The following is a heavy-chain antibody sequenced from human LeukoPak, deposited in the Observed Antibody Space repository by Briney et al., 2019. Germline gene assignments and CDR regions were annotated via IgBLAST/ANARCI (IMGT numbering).Heavy chain of an antibody. CDR1: GGTFSSYA. CDR3: AHTALGYCSGGSCLYYYYMDV. V-gene: IGHV1-69*13. CDR2: IIPIFGTA. D-gene: IGHD2-15*01. J-gene: IGHJ6*03. Sequence: SVKVSCKASGGTFSSYAISWVRQAPGQGLEWMGGIIPIFGTANYAQKFQGRVTITADESTSTAYMELSSLRSEDTAVYYCAHTALGYCSGGSCLYYYYMDVWGKGTTVTISS.